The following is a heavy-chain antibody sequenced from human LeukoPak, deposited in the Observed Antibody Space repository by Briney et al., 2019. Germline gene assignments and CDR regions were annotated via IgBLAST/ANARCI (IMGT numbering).Heavy chain of an antibody. CDR2: IHYSGDI. V-gene: IGHV4-59*01. CDR3: ARVGCSGGSCYPDY. J-gene: IGHJ4*02. Sequence: PSETLSLTCTVSGASISTSYWYWIRQPPGKGLEWIGYIHYSGDINYNPSLKSRVTISAYTSKNQLSLKLSSVTAADTAVYYCARVGCSGGSCYPDYWGQGTPVTVSS. D-gene: IGHD2-15*01. CDR1: GASISTSY.